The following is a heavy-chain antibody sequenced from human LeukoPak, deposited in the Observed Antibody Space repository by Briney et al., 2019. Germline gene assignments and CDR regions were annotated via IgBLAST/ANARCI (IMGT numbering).Heavy chain of an antibody. CDR1: GGSVSGYY. CDR3: ARIHRYCSGGACYVLDN. CDR2: VYYSGST. J-gene: IGHJ4*02. Sequence: SETLSLTCVVSGGSVSGYYWGWVRQPPGRGLEWIGYVYYSGSTNYNPSFKSRITISVDTSRNQFSLQLSSVTAADTAVYYCARIHRYCSGGACYVLDNWGQGTLVAVSS. D-gene: IGHD2-15*01. V-gene: IGHV4-59*02.